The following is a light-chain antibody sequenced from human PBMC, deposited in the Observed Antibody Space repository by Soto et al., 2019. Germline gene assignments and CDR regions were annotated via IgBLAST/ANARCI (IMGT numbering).Light chain of an antibody. V-gene: IGKV3-20*01. CDR1: QSVSNNY. J-gene: IGKJ1*01. CDR2: GAS. Sequence: LRQSKDRQTVAQGERVTLCGRASQSVSNNYLAWYQQKPGQAPRLLIYGASNRATGIPDRFSGSGSGKDFTLTISRLEPEDFAVYYCQQYGSSGTFGQGTKVDIK. CDR3: QQYGSSGT.